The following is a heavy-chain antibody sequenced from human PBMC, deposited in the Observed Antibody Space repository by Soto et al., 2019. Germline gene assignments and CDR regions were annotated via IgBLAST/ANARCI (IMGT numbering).Heavy chain of an antibody. J-gene: IGHJ4*02. CDR1: GGSISSYY. CDR3: ARRGYYYDSSGYPSVWY. V-gene: IGHV4-59*05. D-gene: IGHD3-22*01. CDR2: IYYSGST. Sequence: SETLSLTCTVSGGSISSYYWSWIRQPPGNGLEWIGSIYYSGSTYYNPSLKSRVTISVDTSKNQFSLKLSSVTAADTAVYYCARRGYYYDSSGYPSVWYWGQGTLVTVSS.